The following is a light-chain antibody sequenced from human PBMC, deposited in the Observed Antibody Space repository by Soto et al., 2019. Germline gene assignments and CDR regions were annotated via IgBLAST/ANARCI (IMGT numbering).Light chain of an antibody. CDR3: QQYTGDSQRT. V-gene: IGKV1-5*01. Sequence: DIQMTQSPFTLPASVGDRVTITCRLSQSISNWLDWYQQKPGQAPKLLIYDASTLESGVPSRFSGSGSGTDFSLTISSLQPVDFATYYCQQYTGDSQRTVGPGTKVDI. CDR1: QSISNW. J-gene: IGKJ1*01. CDR2: DAS.